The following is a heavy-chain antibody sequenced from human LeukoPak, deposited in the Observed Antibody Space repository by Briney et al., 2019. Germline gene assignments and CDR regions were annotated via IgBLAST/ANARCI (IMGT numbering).Heavy chain of an antibody. V-gene: IGHV4-4*09. CDR1: RGSISGSIRSYY. CDR2: ISSSGSA. Sequence: SETLSLTCTVSRGSISGSIRSYYWSWLRQPPGKGLEWIGYISSSGSANDNPSLRSRVTISVDTSKNQFFLNLSSVSAADTAVYYCARIPLGYSGAYYFDYWGQGTLVTVSP. J-gene: IGHJ4*02. CDR3: ARIPLGYSGAYYFDY. D-gene: IGHD5-12*01.